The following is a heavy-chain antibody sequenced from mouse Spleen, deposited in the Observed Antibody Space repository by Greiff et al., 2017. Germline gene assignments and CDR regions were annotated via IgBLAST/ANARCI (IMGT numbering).Heavy chain of an antibody. D-gene: IGHD1-1*02. J-gene: IGHJ3*01. V-gene: IGHV1-15*01. CDR3: TRSSSGGGASFAY. Sequence: QVQLKESGAELVRPGASVTLSCKASGYTFTDYDMNWVKQTPVHGLEWIGAIDPETGGTAYNQKFKGKAILTADKSSSTAYMELRSLTSEDTAVYYCTRSSSGGGASFAYWGQGTLVTVSA. CDR1: GYTFTDYD. CDR2: IDPETGGT.